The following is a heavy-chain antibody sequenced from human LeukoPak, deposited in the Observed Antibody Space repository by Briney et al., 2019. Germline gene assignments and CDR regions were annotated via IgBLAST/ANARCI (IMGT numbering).Heavy chain of an antibody. CDR1: GFTFSSYA. Sequence: GGSLRLSCAASGFTFSSYAMSWVRQAPGKGLEWVSGISWNSGSIGYADSVKGRFTISRDNAKNSLYLQMNSLRAEDTALYYCAKDSLRRGYDSSGLPDYWGQGTLVTVSS. V-gene: IGHV3-9*01. CDR3: AKDSLRRGYDSSGLPDY. CDR2: ISWNSGSI. D-gene: IGHD3-22*01. J-gene: IGHJ4*02.